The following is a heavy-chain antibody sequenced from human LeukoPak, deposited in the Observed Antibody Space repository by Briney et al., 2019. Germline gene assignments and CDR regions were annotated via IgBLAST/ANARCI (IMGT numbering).Heavy chain of an antibody. CDR3: PGASIEVAGFEY. V-gene: IGHV4-31*03. CDR2: IYYSGST. J-gene: IGHJ4*02. D-gene: IGHD6-19*01. CDR1: GGSIISDGYY. Sequence: SETLSLTFTVTGGSIISDGYYCSWIRQHPGKGLEWIRYIYYSGSTYYNPSLKSRVTISVDTSKNQFSLKLSSVTAADTAVYYCPGASIEVAGFEYWGQGTLVTVSS.